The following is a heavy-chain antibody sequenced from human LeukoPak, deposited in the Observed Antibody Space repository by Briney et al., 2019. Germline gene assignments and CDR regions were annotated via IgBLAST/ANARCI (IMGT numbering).Heavy chain of an antibody. V-gene: IGHV4-34*01. Sequence: PSETLSLTCAASGGSFSGYYWSWIRQPPGKGLEWIGVINHSGSTTYNPSLESRVIISVETYKNQIFLKLSSVTAACTAVYYCARSLAVAGPYYYYYYGMDVWGQGTTVTVSS. D-gene: IGHD6-19*01. CDR1: GGSFSGYY. J-gene: IGHJ6*02. CDR2: INHSGST. CDR3: ARSLAVAGPYYYYYYGMDV.